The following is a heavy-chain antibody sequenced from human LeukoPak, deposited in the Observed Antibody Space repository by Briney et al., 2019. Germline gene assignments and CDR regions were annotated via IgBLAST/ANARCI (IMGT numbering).Heavy chain of an antibody. Sequence: GGSLRLSCAASGFTFSSYAMNWVRQAPGKGLEWVSVISGSGANTYYADSVKGRFTISRDNSKNTLYLQMNSLRAEDTAVYYCAKSPNTSGWFFDYWGQGTLVTVSS. CDR2: ISGSGANT. D-gene: IGHD6-19*01. J-gene: IGHJ4*02. V-gene: IGHV3-23*01. CDR1: GFTFSSYA. CDR3: AKSPNTSGWFFDY.